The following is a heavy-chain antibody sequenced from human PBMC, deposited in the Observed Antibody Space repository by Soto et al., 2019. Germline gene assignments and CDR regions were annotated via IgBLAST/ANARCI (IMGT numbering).Heavy chain of an antibody. CDR1: GFTFSSYN. CDR3: VGWYYFDY. J-gene: IGHJ4*02. CDR2: ISSSGSTI. V-gene: IGHV3-48*02. Sequence: EVQLVEFGGGLVQPGGSLRLSCAASGFTFSSYNMHWVRQAPGKGLEWVSYISSSGSTIYYADSVKGRFTISRDNAKNLLYLQMNSQRDEDTGVDYCVGWYYFDYWGKGTLVTVSS. D-gene: IGHD6-19*01.